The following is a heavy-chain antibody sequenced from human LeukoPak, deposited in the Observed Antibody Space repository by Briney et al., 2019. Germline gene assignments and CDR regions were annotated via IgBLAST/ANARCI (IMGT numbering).Heavy chain of an antibody. CDR1: GGTFSSYA. CDR3: ARNVVRGYEDAFDI. V-gene: IGHV1-69*13. CDR2: IIPIFGTA. D-gene: IGHD3-10*01. J-gene: IGHJ3*02. Sequence: GASVKISCKASGGTFSSYAISWVRQAPGQGLEWMGGIIPIFGTANYAQKFQGRVTITADESTSTAYMELSSLRSEDTAVYYCARNVVRGYEDAFDIWGQGTMVTVSS.